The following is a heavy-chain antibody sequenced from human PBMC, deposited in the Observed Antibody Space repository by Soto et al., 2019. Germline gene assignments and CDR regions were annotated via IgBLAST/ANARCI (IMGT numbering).Heavy chain of an antibody. CDR2: INHSGST. D-gene: IGHD1-1*01. V-gene: IGHV4-34*01. J-gene: IGHJ5*02. Sequence: SETLSLTCTVSGGSISSYYWSWIRQPPGKGLEWIGEINHSGSTNYNPSLKSRVTISVDTSKNQFSLKLTSVTAADTAVYYCARDQLEGNWFDPWGQGTLVTVS. CDR3: ARDQLEGNWFDP. CDR1: GGSISSYY.